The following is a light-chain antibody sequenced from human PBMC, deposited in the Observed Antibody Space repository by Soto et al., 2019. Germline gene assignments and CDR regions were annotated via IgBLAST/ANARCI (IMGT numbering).Light chain of an antibody. CDR3: QQYYNWPPCT. CDR2: GAS. CDR1: QSVDTN. J-gene: IGKJ2*02. Sequence: EVVMTQSQVTLSVSPGDRATLSCRASQSVDTNVAWYQQKPGQAPRPLVHGASMRAARVPARFTGSGSGTDFTLTICGLQADDFAVYYCQQYYNWPPCTFGQGTKLQIE. V-gene: IGKV3-15*01.